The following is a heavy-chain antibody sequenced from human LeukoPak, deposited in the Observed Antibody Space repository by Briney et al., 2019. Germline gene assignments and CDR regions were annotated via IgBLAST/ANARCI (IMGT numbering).Heavy chain of an antibody. V-gene: IGHV4-34*01. J-gene: IGHJ6*03. Sequence: SETLSLTCAVYGGSFSGYYWSWIRRPPGKGLEWIGEINHSGSTNYNPSLKSRVTISVDTSKNQFSLKLSSVTAADTAVYYCARESVVVVPAAISYYYYYMDVWGKGTTVTVSS. D-gene: IGHD2-2*01. CDR2: INHSGST. CDR3: ARESVVVVPAAISYYYYYMDV. CDR1: GGSFSGYY.